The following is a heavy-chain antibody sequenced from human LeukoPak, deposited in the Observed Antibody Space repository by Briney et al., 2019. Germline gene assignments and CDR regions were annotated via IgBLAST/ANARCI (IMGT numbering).Heavy chain of an antibody. Sequence: GGSLRLSCAASGFTFSSYAMSWVRQAPGKGLEWVSVIYSGGSTYYADSVKGRFTISRDNSKNTLYLQMNSLRAEDTAVYYCARVLRRGSYFGGSPGAFDYWGQGTLVTASS. D-gene: IGHD1-26*01. CDR3: ARVLRRGSYFGGSPGAFDY. V-gene: IGHV3-53*01. CDR2: IYSGGST. CDR1: GFTFSSYA. J-gene: IGHJ4*02.